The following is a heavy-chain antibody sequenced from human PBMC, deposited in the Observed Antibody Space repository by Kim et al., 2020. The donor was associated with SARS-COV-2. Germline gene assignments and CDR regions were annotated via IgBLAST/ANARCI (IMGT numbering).Heavy chain of an antibody. V-gene: IGHV3-9*01. CDR3: AKDILDSIAALFDY. Sequence: ADSVKGRFTISRDNAKNSLYLQMNSLRAEDTALYYCAKDILDSIAALFDYWGQGTLVTVSS. D-gene: IGHD6-13*01. J-gene: IGHJ4*02.